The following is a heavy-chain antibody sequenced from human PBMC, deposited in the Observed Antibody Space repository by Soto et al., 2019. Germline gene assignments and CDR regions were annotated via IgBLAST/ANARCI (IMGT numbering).Heavy chain of an antibody. D-gene: IGHD2-8*01. J-gene: IGHJ5*02. CDR1: GGSISSGGYY. V-gene: IGHV4-31*03. Sequence: QVQLQEAGPGLVTPSQTLSLTCTVSGGSISSGGYYWSWIRQHPGKSLEWIGYVYHSGITYYSPSLKSRVSISTDTSKSQFSLKLSSVTAAETAAYYCARVGCNTNSSWLAPWGQGTLVTVSS. CDR3: ARVGCNTNSSWLAP. CDR2: VYHSGIT.